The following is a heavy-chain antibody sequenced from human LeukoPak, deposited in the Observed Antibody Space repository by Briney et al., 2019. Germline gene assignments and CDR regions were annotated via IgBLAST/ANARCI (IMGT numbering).Heavy chain of an antibody. Sequence: GGSLRLSCAASGFTFDDYGMSWVRQAPGKGLEWVSYISSSGSTIYYADSLKGRFTISRDDAKNSLYLQMNSLRAEDAAVYYCARDRTRYYSMDVWGTGTTVTISS. D-gene: IGHD3/OR15-3a*01. V-gene: IGHV3-48*04. CDR2: ISSSGSTI. CDR1: GFTFDDYG. J-gene: IGHJ6*03. CDR3: ARDRTRYYSMDV.